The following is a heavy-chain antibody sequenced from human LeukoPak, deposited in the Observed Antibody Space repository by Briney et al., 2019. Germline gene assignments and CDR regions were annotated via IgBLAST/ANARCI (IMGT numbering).Heavy chain of an antibody. V-gene: IGHV3-33*06. CDR3: AKGIDNSGYYPFDY. Sequence: GGSLRLSCAASGFTFSSYGMHWVRQAPGKGLEWVAVIWYDGSNKYYADSVKGRFTISRDNSKNTLYLQMYSLRAEDTAVYYCAKGIDNSGYYPFDYWGQGTLVTVSS. CDR1: GFTFSSYG. CDR2: IWYDGSNK. D-gene: IGHD3-22*01. J-gene: IGHJ4*02.